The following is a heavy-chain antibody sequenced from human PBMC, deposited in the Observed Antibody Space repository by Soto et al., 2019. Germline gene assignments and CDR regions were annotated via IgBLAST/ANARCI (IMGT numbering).Heavy chain of an antibody. CDR3: ARVAWNYDISGYYFLTWFDP. CDR1: GGSISSGAYS. J-gene: IGHJ5*02. Sequence: QLQLQESGSGLVKPSQTLSLTCAVSGGSISSGAYSWSWIRQPPGKVLEWIGYIYHTGSTYYNPSIRSRITISVDRSKNQFALKLTSVTAADTAVYYCARVAWNYDISGYYFLTWFDPWGQGTLVTVSS. CDR2: IYHTGST. V-gene: IGHV4-30-2*01. D-gene: IGHD3-22*01.